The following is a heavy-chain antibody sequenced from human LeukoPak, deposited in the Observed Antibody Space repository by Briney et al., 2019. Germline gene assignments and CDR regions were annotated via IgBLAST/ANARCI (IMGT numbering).Heavy chain of an antibody. D-gene: IGHD5-18*01. V-gene: IGHV4-59*08. CDR3: ARVGRMVKGAFDI. J-gene: IGHJ3*02. CDR1: GGSISSYY. CDR2: IYYIGST. Sequence: SETLSLTCTVSGGSISSYYWNWIRQPPGKGLEWIGYIYYIGSTNYNPSPKSRVTISVDTSKNQFSLKLSSVTAADTAVYYCARVGRMVKGAFDIWGQGTMVTVSS.